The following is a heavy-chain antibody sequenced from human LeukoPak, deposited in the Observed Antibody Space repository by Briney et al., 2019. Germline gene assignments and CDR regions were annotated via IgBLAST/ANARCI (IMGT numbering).Heavy chain of an antibody. V-gene: IGHV1-24*01. CDR2: FDPEDGET. CDR1: GYTLTELS. Sequence: GASVKVSCKVSGYTLTELSMHWVRQAPGKGLEWMGGFDPEDGETIYAQKFQGRVTMTRDTSTGTVYMELSSLRSEDTAVYYCARSGNTRQPPKDYWGQGTLVTVSS. J-gene: IGHJ4*02. CDR3: ARSGNTRQPPKDY. D-gene: IGHD1-26*01.